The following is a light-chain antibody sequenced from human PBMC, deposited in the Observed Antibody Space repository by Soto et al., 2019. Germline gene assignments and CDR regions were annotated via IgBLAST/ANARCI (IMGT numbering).Light chain of an antibody. CDR3: QQYGRSRT. V-gene: IGKV3-20*01. Sequence: EIVLTQSPGTLSLSPGERATLSCRASQSVSSSYLAWYQQKPGQAPRLLICGASSRATGIPGRFSGSGSGTDFTLTISRVAPEDFAVYCCQQYGRSRTFGQGTKVDIK. J-gene: IGKJ1*01. CDR2: GAS. CDR1: QSVSSSY.